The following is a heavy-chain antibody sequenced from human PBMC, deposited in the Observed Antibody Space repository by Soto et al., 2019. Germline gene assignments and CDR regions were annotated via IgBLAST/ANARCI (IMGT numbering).Heavy chain of an antibody. CDR1: GFTFSSYW. Sequence: GGSLRLSCAASGFTFSSYWMHWVRQAPGKGLVWVSRINSDGSSTSYADSVKGRFTISRDNAKNTLYLQMNSLRAEDTAVYYCARDQRRQYYGSGSGYYGMDVWGQGTTVTVAS. V-gene: IGHV3-74*01. D-gene: IGHD3-10*01. CDR2: INSDGSST. CDR3: ARDQRRQYYGSGSGYYGMDV. J-gene: IGHJ6*02.